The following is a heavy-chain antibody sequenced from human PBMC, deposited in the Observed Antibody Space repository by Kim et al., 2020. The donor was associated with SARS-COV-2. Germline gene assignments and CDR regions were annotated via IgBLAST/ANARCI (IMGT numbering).Heavy chain of an antibody. V-gene: IGHV3-23*01. J-gene: IGHJ3*02. CDR2: ISGSGGST. CDR3: AKVGYYGSGRLDAFDI. D-gene: IGHD3-10*01. CDR1: GFTFSSYA. Sequence: GGSLRLSCAASGFTFSSYAMSWVRQAPGKGLEWVSAISGSGGSTYYADSVKGRFAISRDNSKNTLYLQMNSLRAEDTAVYYCAKVGYYGSGRLDAFDIWGQGTMVTVSS.